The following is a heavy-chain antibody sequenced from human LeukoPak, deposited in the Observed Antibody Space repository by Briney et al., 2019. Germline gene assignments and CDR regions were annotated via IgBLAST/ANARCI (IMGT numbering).Heavy chain of an antibody. J-gene: IGHJ4*02. Sequence: SETLSLTCAVYGGSFSGYYWSCIRQPPGKGLEWIGEINHSGSSNYNPSLKSRVTISVDTSKNQFSLNLRSVTAADTAIYYCAIGRQRGSYPYWGQGTLVSVSS. CDR1: GGSFSGYY. CDR2: INHSGSS. V-gene: IGHV4-34*01. D-gene: IGHD1-26*01. CDR3: AIGRQRGSYPY.